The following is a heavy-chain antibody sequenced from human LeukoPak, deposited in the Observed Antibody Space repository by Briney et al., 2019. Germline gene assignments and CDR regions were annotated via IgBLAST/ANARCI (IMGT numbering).Heavy chain of an antibody. J-gene: IGHJ4*02. V-gene: IGHV1-18*01. Sequence: ASVKVSCKASGYTFTSYGISWVRQAPGQGLEWMGWISAYNGNTNYAQKLQGRVTMTTDTSTSTAYMELRSLRSDDTAVYYCIVERWIQGGRYFDYWGQGTLVTVSS. CDR3: IVERWIQGGRYFDY. CDR2: ISAYNGNT. CDR1: GYTFTSYG. D-gene: IGHD5-18*01.